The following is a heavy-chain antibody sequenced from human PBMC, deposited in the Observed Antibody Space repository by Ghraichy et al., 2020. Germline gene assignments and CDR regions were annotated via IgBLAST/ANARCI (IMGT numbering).Heavy chain of an antibody. CDR2: ISWDGSTT. Sequence: GGSLRLSCAASGFTFDDYAMHWVRQLPGKGLEWVSVISWDGSTTYYGDSVNGRFTISRDNSKDSLYLEMNSLRPEDTALYHCAKDKGSFGGRTDYMDVWGKGTTVTVSS. CDR1: GFTFDDYA. D-gene: IGHD3-16*01. CDR3: AKDKGSFGGRTDYMDV. J-gene: IGHJ6*03. V-gene: IGHV3-43D*03.